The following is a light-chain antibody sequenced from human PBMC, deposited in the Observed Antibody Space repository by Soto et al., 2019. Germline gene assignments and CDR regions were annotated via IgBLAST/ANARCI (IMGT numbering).Light chain of an antibody. CDR3: QQSYNSPQT. J-gene: IGKJ1*01. CDR2: AAS. V-gene: IGKV1-39*01. Sequence: DIQMTHSPSSLSASVGDEFTITCLASQTIMTYLNWYQLKPGKPPRLLIYAASSLQSGVPSRFSDSGSGTDFTLTISSLQPEDFATYSCQQSYNSPQTFGRGTKVDIK. CDR1: QTIMTY.